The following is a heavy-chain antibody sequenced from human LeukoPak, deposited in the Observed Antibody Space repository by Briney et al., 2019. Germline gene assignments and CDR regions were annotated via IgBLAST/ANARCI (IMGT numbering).Heavy chain of an antibody. D-gene: IGHD2-8*01. Sequence: GASVRVSCKASGYTFTSYGISWVRQAPGQGLEWMGWISAYNGNTNYAQKLQGRVTMTTDTSTSTAYMELRSLRSDDTAVYYCARDGGYGYCTNGVCYSDIWGQGTMVTVSS. CDR2: ISAYNGNT. CDR1: GYTFTSYG. V-gene: IGHV1-18*01. J-gene: IGHJ3*02. CDR3: ARDGGYGYCTNGVCYSDI.